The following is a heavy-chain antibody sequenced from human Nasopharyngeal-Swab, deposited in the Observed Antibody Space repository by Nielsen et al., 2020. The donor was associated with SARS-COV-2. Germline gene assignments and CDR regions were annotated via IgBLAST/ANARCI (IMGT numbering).Heavy chain of an antibody. CDR3: ARHLGSSAWYYLDS. CDR2: IFPGDSDT. V-gene: IGHV5-51*01. J-gene: IGHJ4*02. CDR1: GYSFTSYW. D-gene: IGHD6-19*01. Sequence: GESLKISCKGSGYSFTSYWIAWVRQMPGKGLEWMGIIFPGDSDTKYSPSFQGQVSISADKSISTAYLQWSSLKASDTAIYYCARHLGSSAWYYLDSWGQGTLVTVSA.